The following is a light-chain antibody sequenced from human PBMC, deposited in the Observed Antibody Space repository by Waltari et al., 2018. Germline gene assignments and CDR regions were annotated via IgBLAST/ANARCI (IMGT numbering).Light chain of an antibody. J-gene: IGKJ2*01. V-gene: IGKV3-20*01. CDR2: GAS. CDR1: QRLTQNY. Sequence: LKQSPGPLSFSPGGRATLSCRASQRLTQNYIACYQQKPGQAPRLLIYGASSRAAGIPDRFSGSGSGTDFALTISRLESEDSAVYYCQQYGSSILYTFGQGTKLEIQ. CDR3: QQYGSSILYT.